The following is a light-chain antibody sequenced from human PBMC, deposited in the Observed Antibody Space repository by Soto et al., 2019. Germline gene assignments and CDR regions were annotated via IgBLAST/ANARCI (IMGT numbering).Light chain of an antibody. Sequence: EIVMTQSPATLSVSPGERATLSCRASQSVSNNVAWYQQKPGQAPRLLIYGASNRATGIPDRFSGSGSGTDFTLTISRLEPEDFAVYYCQQYGSSGTFGQGTKV. V-gene: IGKV3-20*01. CDR2: GAS. CDR3: QQYGSSGT. J-gene: IGKJ1*01. CDR1: QSVSNN.